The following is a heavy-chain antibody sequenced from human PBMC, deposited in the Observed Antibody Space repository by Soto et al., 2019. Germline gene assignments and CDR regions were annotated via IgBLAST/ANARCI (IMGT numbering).Heavy chain of an antibody. CDR2: ISGTGGRT. V-gene: IGHV3-23*01. J-gene: IGHJ6*03. CDR1: GFTFSSYA. D-gene: IGHD2-2*01. CDR3: AKSPSAVLPATEPHYYYYYYMDG. Sequence: EVQLLESGGGLVQPGGSLRLSCAASGFTFSSYALTWVRQAPGKGLEWVSAISGTGGRTYYADSVKGRFTISRDNSKNTLYLQMNSLRAEDSAVYYCAKSPSAVLPATEPHYYYYYYMDGWGKGTTVTVSS.